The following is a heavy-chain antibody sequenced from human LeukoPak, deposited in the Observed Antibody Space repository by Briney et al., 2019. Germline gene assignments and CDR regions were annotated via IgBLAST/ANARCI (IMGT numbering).Heavy chain of an antibody. D-gene: IGHD3-3*01. CDR2: ISYDGSNK. Sequence: GGSLRLSCAASGFTFSSYAMHWVRQAPGKGLEWVAVISYDGSNKYYADSVKGRFTISRDNSKNTLYLQMNSLRAEDTAVYYCAREPTDTYYDFWSGYRGYYYYMDVWGKGTTVTVSS. CDR3: AREPTDTYYDFWSGYRGYYYYMDV. CDR1: GFTFSSYA. V-gene: IGHV3-30*01. J-gene: IGHJ6*03.